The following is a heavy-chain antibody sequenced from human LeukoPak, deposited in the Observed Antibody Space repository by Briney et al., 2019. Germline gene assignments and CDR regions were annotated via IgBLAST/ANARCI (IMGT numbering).Heavy chain of an antibody. CDR1: GGSISSSSYY. J-gene: IGHJ4*02. V-gene: IGHV4-39*01. Sequence: PSETLSLTCTVSGGSISSSSYYWGWIRQPPGKGLEWIGSIYYSGSTYYNPSLKSRVTISVDTSKNQFSLKLSSVTAADTAVYYCARQEMATPSVVDYWGQGTLVTVSS. CDR3: ARQEMATPSVVDY. CDR2: IYYSGST. D-gene: IGHD5-24*01.